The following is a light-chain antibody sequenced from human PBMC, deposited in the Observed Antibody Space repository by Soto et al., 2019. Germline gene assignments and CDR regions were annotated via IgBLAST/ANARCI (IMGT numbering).Light chain of an antibody. CDR1: QSISSW. V-gene: IGKV1-5*03. CDR3: QQYNTYWT. Sequence: DIQMTQSPSTLSASVGDRVTITCRASQSISSWLAWYQQKPGKAPKLLIYKASILESGVPSRFSGSGSGTEFTLTISSLQPDDFATYYSQQYNTYWTFGQGTKVEIK. J-gene: IGKJ1*01. CDR2: KAS.